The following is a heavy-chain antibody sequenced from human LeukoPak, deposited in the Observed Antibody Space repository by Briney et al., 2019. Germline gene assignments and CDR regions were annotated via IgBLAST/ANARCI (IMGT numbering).Heavy chain of an antibody. D-gene: IGHD6-19*01. CDR3: ASPNSSGWYSAPMDV. CDR1: RFTFSTYG. V-gene: IGHV3-53*01. CDR2: IYSGGST. J-gene: IGHJ6*04. Sequence: PGGSLRLSCAASRFTFSTYGMSWVRQAPGKGLEWVSVIYSGGSTYYADSVKGRFTISRDNSKNTLYLQMNSLRAEDTAVYYCASPNSSGWYSAPMDVWGKGTTVTVSS.